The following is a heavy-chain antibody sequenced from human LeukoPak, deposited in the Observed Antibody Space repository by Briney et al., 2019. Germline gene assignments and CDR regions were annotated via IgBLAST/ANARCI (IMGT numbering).Heavy chain of an antibody. CDR3: GRHAYGGSPPVY. Sequence: GGSLRLSCAAFGFTVRDSYMSWVRQAPGKRLEWVSFIYVSGTTFYAASVKGRFTISRDNSKNTVYIQMNSLRAEDTALYYCGRHAYGGSPPVYWGQGTLVTVSS. CDR2: IYVSGTT. D-gene: IGHD4-23*01. V-gene: IGHV3-53*01. CDR1: GFTVRDSY. J-gene: IGHJ4*02.